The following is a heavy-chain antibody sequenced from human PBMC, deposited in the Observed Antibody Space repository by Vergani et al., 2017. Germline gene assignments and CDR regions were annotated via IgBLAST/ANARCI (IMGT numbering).Heavy chain of an antibody. D-gene: IGHD6-13*01. J-gene: IGHJ4*02. CDR1: GGSISSGSYY. V-gene: IGHV4-61*02. Sequence: QVQLQESGPGLVKPSQTLSLTCTVSGGSISSGSYYWSWIRQPAGKGLEWIGSIYTSGSTNYNPSLKSRVTISVDTSKNQFSLKLSSVTAADTAVYYCARSKVAAAGIDYWGQGTLVTVSS. CDR3: ARSKVAAAGIDY. CDR2: IYTSGST.